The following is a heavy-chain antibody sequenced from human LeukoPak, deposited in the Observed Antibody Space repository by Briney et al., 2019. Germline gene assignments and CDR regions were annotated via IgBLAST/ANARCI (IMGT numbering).Heavy chain of an antibody. D-gene: IGHD1-14*01. CDR2: IYTSGST. CDR3: ARHGRAPGRRSDY. V-gene: IGHV4-4*07. CDR1: GGSISSYY. Sequence: PSETLSLTCTVSGGSISSYYWSWLRQPAGKGLEWVGRIYTSGSTNYNPSLKSRVTISVDTSKNQFSLKLSSVTAADTAVYYCARHGRAPGRRSDYWGQGTLVTVSS. J-gene: IGHJ4*02.